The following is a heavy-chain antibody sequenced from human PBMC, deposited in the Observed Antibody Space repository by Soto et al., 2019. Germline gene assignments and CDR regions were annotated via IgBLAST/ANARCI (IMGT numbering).Heavy chain of an antibody. CDR1: GGSISSGNYY. D-gene: IGHD3-9*01. CDR3: ARGYDILTY. J-gene: IGHJ4*02. V-gene: IGHV4-30-4*01. CDR2: IYYSGNT. Sequence: PSETLSLTCTVSGGSISSGNYYWSWIRQPPGKGLEWVGHIYYSGNTYYNPSLKSRVTISLDTSKNQFSLKLTSVTAADTAVYYCARGYDILTYWGRGTLVTVSS.